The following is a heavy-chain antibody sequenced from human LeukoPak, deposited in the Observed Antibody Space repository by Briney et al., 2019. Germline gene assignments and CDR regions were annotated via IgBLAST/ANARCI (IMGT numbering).Heavy chain of an antibody. CDR1: GFIFSDYY. Sequence: PGGSLRLSCAVSGFIFSDYYMSWIRQAPGKGLEWVSYISSSGSTIYYADSVKGRFTISRDNAKNSLYLQMNSLRAEDTAVYYCARYMDIVMIPSSFEHWGQGTLVTVSS. V-gene: IGHV3-11*01. J-gene: IGHJ4*02. CDR3: ARYMDIVMIPSSFEH. D-gene: IGHD5-12*01. CDR2: ISSSGSTI.